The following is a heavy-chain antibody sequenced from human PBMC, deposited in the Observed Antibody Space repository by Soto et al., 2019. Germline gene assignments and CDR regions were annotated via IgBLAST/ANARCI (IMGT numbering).Heavy chain of an antibody. CDR1: GFTFSSYG. D-gene: IGHD2-15*01. J-gene: IGHJ4*02. CDR3: ARDQCSGGSCYSFDY. V-gene: IGHV3-33*01. Sequence: QVQLVESGGGVVQPGRSLRLSCAASGFTFSSYGMHWVRQAPGKGLEWVAVIWYDGSNKYYADSVKGRFTISRDNSKNTLYLQMSSLRAADTAVDYCARDQCSGGSCYSFDYGGQGTLVTVSS. CDR2: IWYDGSNK.